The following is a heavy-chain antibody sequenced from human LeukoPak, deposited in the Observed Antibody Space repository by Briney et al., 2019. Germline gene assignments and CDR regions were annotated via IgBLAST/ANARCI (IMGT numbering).Heavy chain of an antibody. Sequence: PGGSLRLSCAASGFTLGDYAMHWVRQAPGKGLEWVSLIRGDGRTTSYAGSVKGRFTISRDNSKNSLYLQMSSLRGEDTAMYYCAKDAVAGTWLHYWGQGTLVTVSS. D-gene: IGHD6-19*01. V-gene: IGHV3-43*02. CDR1: GFTLGDYA. CDR2: IRGDGRTT. CDR3: AKDAVAGTWLHY. J-gene: IGHJ4*02.